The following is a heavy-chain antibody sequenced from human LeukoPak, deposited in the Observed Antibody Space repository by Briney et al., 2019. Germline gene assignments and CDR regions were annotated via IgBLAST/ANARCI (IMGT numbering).Heavy chain of an antibody. CDR2: INNDGSST. Sequence: GGALRLSCAASGFTFANTWMHSVRQAPGKGLVWVSIINNDGSSTNYADSVKGRFTISRDNAKNTLYLQMNSLRDEDTAVYYCVIGGTYGSGSWGQGTLVTVSS. J-gene: IGHJ4*02. CDR1: GFTFANTW. V-gene: IGHV3-74*01. CDR3: VIGGTYGSGS. D-gene: IGHD3-10*01.